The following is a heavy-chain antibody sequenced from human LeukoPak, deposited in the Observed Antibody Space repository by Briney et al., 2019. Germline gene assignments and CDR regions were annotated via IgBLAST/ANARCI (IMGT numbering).Heavy chain of an antibody. J-gene: IGHJ3*02. V-gene: IGHV1-2*02. CDR2: INPNSGGT. Sequence: GASVKVSCKASGYAFTGYYMHWVRQAPGQGLEWMGWINPNSGGTNYAQKFQGRVTMTRDTSIRTVYMELSRLRSDDTAVYYCARRSYDYVWGSYRQGAFDIWGQGTMVTVSS. CDR3: ARRSYDYVWGSYRQGAFDI. D-gene: IGHD3-16*02. CDR1: GYAFTGYY.